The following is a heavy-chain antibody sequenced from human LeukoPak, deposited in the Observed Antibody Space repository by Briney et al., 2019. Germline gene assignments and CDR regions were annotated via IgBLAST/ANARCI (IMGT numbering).Heavy chain of an antibody. CDR1: GFTFSSYS. Sequence: GGSLRLFCAASGFTFSSYSMNWVRQAPGKGLEWVSSISSSSSYIYYADSVKGRFTISRDNAKNSLYLQMNSLRAEDTAVYYCARGRDGSYYYYGMDVWGQGTTVTVSS. CDR3: ARGRDGSYYYYGMDV. D-gene: IGHD5-24*01. CDR2: ISSSSSYI. V-gene: IGHV3-21*01. J-gene: IGHJ6*02.